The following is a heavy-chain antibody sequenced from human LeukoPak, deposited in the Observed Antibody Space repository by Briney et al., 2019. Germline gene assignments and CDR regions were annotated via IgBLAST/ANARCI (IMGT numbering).Heavy chain of an antibody. J-gene: IGHJ4*02. CDR2: LYYSDNTYDNPSVSSGNT. D-gene: IGHD3-22*01. Sequence: SETLSLTCTVSGGSISDTSDFWGWIRQPPGKGLEWIGSLYYSDNTYDNPSVSSGNTYYNPSLKSRVTISVDTSKNQFSLKLSSVTAADTAMYYSARRHRSYDSGGHVIDYWGQGTLVTVSS. V-gene: IGHV4-39*01. CDR3: ARRHRSYDSGGHVIDY. CDR1: GGSISDTSDF.